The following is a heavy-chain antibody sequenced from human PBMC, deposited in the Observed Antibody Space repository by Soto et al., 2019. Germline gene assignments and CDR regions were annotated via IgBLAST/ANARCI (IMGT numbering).Heavy chain of an antibody. CDR3: ARGTTGSIAARPPYYYGMDV. CDR1: GGSFSGYY. Sequence: PSETLSLTCAVYGGSFSGYYWSWIRQPPGKGLEWIGEINHSGSTNYNPSLKSRVTISVDTSKNQFSLKLSSVTAADTAVYYCARGTTGSIAARPPYYYGMDVWGQGTTVTVSS. V-gene: IGHV4-34*01. J-gene: IGHJ6*02. CDR2: INHSGST. D-gene: IGHD6-6*01.